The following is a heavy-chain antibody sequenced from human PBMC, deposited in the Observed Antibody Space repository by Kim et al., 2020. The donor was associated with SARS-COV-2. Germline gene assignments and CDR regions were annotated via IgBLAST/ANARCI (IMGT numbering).Heavy chain of an antibody. V-gene: IGHV5-10-1*01. CDR2: IDPSDSYT. CDR1: GYSFTSYW. Sequence: GESLKISCKGSGYSFTSYWISWVRQMPGKGLEWMGRIDPSDSYTNYSPSFQGHVTISADKSISTAYLQWSSLKASDTAMYYCASGGLDIRGGGSGWYSGYWGQGTLVTVSS. CDR3: ASGGLDIRGGGSGWYSGY. J-gene: IGHJ4*02. D-gene: IGHD6-19*01.